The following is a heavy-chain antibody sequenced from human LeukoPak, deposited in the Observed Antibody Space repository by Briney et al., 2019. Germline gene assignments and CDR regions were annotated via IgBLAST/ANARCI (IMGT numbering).Heavy chain of an antibody. D-gene: IGHD3-10*01. CDR2: IIPILGIA. CDR1: GGTFSSYA. J-gene: IGHJ4*02. CDR3: ARISGGLAY. V-gene: IGHV1-69*04. Sequence: GASVKVSCKASGGTFSSYAISWVRQAPGQGLEWMGRIIPILGIANYAQKFQGRVTITADKSTSTAYMELSSLRSDDTAVYYCARISGGLAYWGQGTLVTVSS.